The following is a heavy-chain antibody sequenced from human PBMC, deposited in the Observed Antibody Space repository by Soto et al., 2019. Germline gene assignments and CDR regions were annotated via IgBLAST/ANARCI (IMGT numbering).Heavy chain of an antibody. CDR1: GFTFSSYS. J-gene: IGHJ5*02. Sequence: GGSLRLSCAASGFTFSSYSMYWLRQAPGKGLQWVASISQLGTNKYYADSVRGRFTISRDDSKNTLYLQMNSLRSEDTAVYYCSKWGRDLGYYLNWLDPTGQGTMVTVSS. V-gene: IGHV3-30-3*02. CDR2: ISQLGTNK. D-gene: IGHD4-17*01. CDR3: SKWGRDLGYYLNWLDP.